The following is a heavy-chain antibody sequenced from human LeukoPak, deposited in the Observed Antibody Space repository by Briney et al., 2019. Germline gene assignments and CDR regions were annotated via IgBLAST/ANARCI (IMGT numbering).Heavy chain of an antibody. CDR3: ATAYCSSTSCPT. CDR1: GFTFSTYA. Sequence: GGSLILSCAASGFTFSTYAMSWVRQAPGKGLERVSSINDSGDSTYYADSVKGRFTISRDNSKNTLYLLTNNLRAEDTAIFYCATAYCSSTSCPTWGQGTLVTVSS. D-gene: IGHD2-2*01. J-gene: IGHJ5*02. CDR2: INDSGDST. V-gene: IGHV3-23*01.